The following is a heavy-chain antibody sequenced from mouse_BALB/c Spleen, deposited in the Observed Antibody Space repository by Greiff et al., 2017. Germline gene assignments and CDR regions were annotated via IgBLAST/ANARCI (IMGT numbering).Heavy chain of an antibody. V-gene: IGHV14-4*02. CDR1: GFNITDYY. CDR2: IDPENGDT. Sequence: VQLQQSGAELVRSGASVKLSCTASGFNITDYYMHWVKQRPEQGLEWIGWIDPENGDTEYAPKFQGKATMTADTSSNTAYLQLSSLTSEDTAVYYCTYGNYFAYWGQGTLVTVSA. J-gene: IGHJ3*01. D-gene: IGHD2-1*01. CDR3: TYGNYFAY.